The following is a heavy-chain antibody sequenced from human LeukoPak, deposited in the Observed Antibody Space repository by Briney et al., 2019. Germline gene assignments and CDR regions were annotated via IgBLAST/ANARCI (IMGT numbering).Heavy chain of an antibody. Sequence: PSETLSLTCTVSGGSISSYYWSWIRQPPGKGLEWIGYIYYSGSTNYNPSLKSRVTISVDTSKNQFSLKLSSVTAADTAVYYCARDHDSSGSDYWGQGTLVTVSS. CDR2: IYYSGST. J-gene: IGHJ4*02. V-gene: IGHV4-59*01. D-gene: IGHD3-22*01. CDR1: GGSISSYY. CDR3: ARDHDSSGSDY.